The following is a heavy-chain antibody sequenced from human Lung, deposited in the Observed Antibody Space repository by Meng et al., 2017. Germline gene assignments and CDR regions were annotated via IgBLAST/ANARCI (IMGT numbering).Heavy chain of an antibody. D-gene: IGHD2-15*01. Sequence: LAGSRRGFVQPVGSFGLPCAASGFPFRSYWIHWGRQAPGKGLVWVSRINTDGTTTTYADSVKGRFTISRDNAKNTLYLQMNSLRGEDTAVYYCARDVAGRGGYWGQGTLVTVSS. CDR3: ARDVAGRGGY. CDR2: INTDGTTT. J-gene: IGHJ4*02. V-gene: IGHV3-74*01. CDR1: GFPFRSYW.